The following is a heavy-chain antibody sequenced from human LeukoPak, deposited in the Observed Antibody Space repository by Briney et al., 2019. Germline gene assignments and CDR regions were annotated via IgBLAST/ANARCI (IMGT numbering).Heavy chain of an antibody. CDR2: ISYSGSI. Sequence: PSETLSLTCTVSGGSISSYYWSWIRQPPGPGLEWIGYISYSGSINFNPSLKSRVTISVDTSKNQFSLKLSSVTAADTAVYYCAREGTAGTNLNWFDPWGQGTLVTVSS. CDR1: GGSISSYY. J-gene: IGHJ5*02. V-gene: IGHV4-59*01. D-gene: IGHD1-1*01. CDR3: AREGTAGTNLNWFDP.